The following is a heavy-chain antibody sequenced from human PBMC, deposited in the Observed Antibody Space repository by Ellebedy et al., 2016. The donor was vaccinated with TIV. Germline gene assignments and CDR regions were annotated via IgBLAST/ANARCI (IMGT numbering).Heavy chain of an antibody. V-gene: IGHV3-15*01. D-gene: IGHD3-10*01. Sequence: GGSLRLSXAASGFPFYNAWLSWVRQAPGEGLEWVGRIKSRTDGGKTDYAAPVKGRFTISRDDSKDILYLQMNSLKTEDTAVYYCTADPEDYYALDFWGQGTMVTVSS. J-gene: IGHJ3*01. CDR2: IKSRTDGGKT. CDR1: GFPFYNAW. CDR3: TADPEDYYALDF.